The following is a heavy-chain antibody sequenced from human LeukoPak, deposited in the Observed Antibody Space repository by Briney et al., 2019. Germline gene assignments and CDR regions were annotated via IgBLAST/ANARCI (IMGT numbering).Heavy chain of an antibody. V-gene: IGHV4-59*01. Sequence: SETLSLTCTVSGGSISSYYWSWIRRPPGKGLEWIGYIYYSGSTNYNPSLESRVTISVDTSKNQFSLKLSSVTAADTAVYYCARGGDYDYWGQGTLVTVSS. CDR2: IYYSGST. CDR1: GGSISSYY. J-gene: IGHJ4*02. CDR3: ARGGDYDY. D-gene: IGHD4-17*01.